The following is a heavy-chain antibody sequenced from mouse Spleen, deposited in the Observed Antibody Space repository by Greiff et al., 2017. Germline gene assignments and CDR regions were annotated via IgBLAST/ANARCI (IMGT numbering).Heavy chain of an antibody. Sequence: QVQLQQPGAELVMPGASVKLSCKASGYTFTSYWMHWVKQRPGQGLEWIGEIDPSDSYTNYNQKFKGKATLTVDKSSSTAYMQLSSLTSEDSAVYYCANYYYGSSSYAMDYWGQGTSVTVSS. V-gene: IGHV1-69*01. D-gene: IGHD1-1*01. J-gene: IGHJ4*01. CDR3: ANYYYGSSSYAMDY. CDR1: GYTFTSYW. CDR2: IDPSDSYT.